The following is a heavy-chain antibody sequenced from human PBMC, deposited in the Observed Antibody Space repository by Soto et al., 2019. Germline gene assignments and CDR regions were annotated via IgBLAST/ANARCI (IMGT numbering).Heavy chain of an antibody. CDR3: AKGQSSIYSGSRHYYYGMDV. Sequence: EVKLVESGGGLVQPGRSLRLSCAASGFTFDDYAMHWVRQAPGKGLEWVSGISWDSGTVDYADSVKGRFTISRDNAKNSLYLRMNSLRVEDTALYYCAKGQSSIYSGSRHYYYGMDVWGQGTTVTVSS. J-gene: IGHJ6*02. D-gene: IGHD3-22*01. CDR1: GFTFDDYA. V-gene: IGHV3-9*01. CDR2: ISWDSGTV.